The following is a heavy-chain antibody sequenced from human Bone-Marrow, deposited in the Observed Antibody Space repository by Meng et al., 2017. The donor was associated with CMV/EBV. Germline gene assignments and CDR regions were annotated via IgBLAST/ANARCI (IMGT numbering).Heavy chain of an antibody. CDR2: INHSGST. CDR3: TRGFPGGGHAVFSDY. V-gene: IGHV4-34*01. D-gene: IGHD3-16*01. J-gene: IGHJ4*02. CDR1: GGSFSGYY. Sequence: SETLSLTCAVYGGSFSGYYWSWIRQPPGKGLEWIGEINHSGSTNYNPSLKSRVAISIDTSKNQFFLNLKPVTAADTAVYYCTRGFPGGGHAVFSDYWGQGMLVTVSS.